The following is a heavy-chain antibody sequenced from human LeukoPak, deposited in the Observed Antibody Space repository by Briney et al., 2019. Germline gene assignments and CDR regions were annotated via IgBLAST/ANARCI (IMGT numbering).Heavy chain of an antibody. CDR1: GGTFSSYA. J-gene: IGHJ5*02. D-gene: IGHD3-22*01. Sequence: ASVNVSCKASGGTFSSYAISWVRQAPGQGLEWMGWISAYNGNTNYAQKLQGRVTMTTDTSTSTAYMELRSLRSDDTAVYYCARDPYDSSGYYWFDPWGQGTLVTVSS. CDR2: ISAYNGNT. CDR3: ARDPYDSSGYYWFDP. V-gene: IGHV1-18*01.